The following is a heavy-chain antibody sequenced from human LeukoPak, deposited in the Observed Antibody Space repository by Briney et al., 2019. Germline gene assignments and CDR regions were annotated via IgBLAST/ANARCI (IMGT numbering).Heavy chain of an antibody. CDR2: INPNSGAT. CDR1: GYTFTGYY. Sequence: ASVKVSCKASGYTFTGYYVHWVRQAPGQGLEWMGWINPNSGATHFAQNSQARVSMTRDTSIATAYLDLTGLTSDDTAVYYCARGRRILGGPENAGDFFDFWGQGTLVTVSS. D-gene: IGHD3-16*01. V-gene: IGHV1-2*02. CDR3: ARGRRILGGPENAGDFFDF. J-gene: IGHJ4*01.